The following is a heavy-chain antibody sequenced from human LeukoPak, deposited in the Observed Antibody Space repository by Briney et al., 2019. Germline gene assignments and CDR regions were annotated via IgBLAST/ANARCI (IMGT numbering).Heavy chain of an antibody. J-gene: IGHJ4*02. CDR1: GFTFDDYA. CDR3: AGTVVGARYGDY. Sequence: PGGSLRLSCAASGFTFDDYAMHWVRQAPGKGLEWVSGISWNSGSIGYADSVKGRFTISRDNAKNSLYLQMNSLRAEDTALYYCAGTVVGARYGDYWGQGTLVTVSS. D-gene: IGHD1-26*01. CDR2: ISWNSGSI. V-gene: IGHV3-9*01.